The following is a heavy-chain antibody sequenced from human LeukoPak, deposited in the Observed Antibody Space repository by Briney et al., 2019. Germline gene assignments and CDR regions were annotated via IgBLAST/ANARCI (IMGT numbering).Heavy chain of an antibody. D-gene: IGHD1/OR15-1a*01. J-gene: IGHJ4*02. Sequence: GGSLRLSCAASGFTFSGYTMTWVRQAPGKGLEWVANIKQDGSEKYYVDSVKGRFTISRDNAKNSLYLQMNSLRAEDTAVYYCARDWNRAFDYWGQRTLVTVSS. CDR3: ARDWNRAFDY. CDR2: IKQDGSEK. V-gene: IGHV3-7*01. CDR1: GFTFSGYT.